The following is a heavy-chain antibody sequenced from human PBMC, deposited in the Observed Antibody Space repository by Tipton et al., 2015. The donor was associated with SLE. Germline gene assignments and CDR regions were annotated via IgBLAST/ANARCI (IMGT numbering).Heavy chain of an antibody. CDR1: GGSISGYY. D-gene: IGHD6-6*01. Sequence: PGLVKPSETLSLTCAVYGGSISGYYWSWIRQPPGKGLEWIGSIYYSGSTYYNPSLKSRVTISVDTSKNQFSLKLSSVTAADTAVYYCAREYSGFVWYFDLWGRGTLVTVSS. CDR2: IYYSGST. V-gene: IGHV4-39*07. J-gene: IGHJ2*01. CDR3: AREYSGFVWYFDL.